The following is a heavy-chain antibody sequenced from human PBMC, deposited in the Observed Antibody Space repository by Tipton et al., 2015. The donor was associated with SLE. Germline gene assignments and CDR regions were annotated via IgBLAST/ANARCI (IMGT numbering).Heavy chain of an antibody. CDR2: IYYTGSA. CDR3: VRVDDFNDSFDI. D-gene: IGHD3-3*01. V-gene: IGHV4-39*07. J-gene: IGHJ3*02. Sequence: TLSLTCTVSGGSISSANYYWGWIRQPPGKGLEWIGSIYYTGSAYYNPSLKSRVIISVDTSENQFFLKLTSVTAADTAIYYCVRVDDFNDSFDIWGQGTMVTVSS. CDR1: GGSISSANYY.